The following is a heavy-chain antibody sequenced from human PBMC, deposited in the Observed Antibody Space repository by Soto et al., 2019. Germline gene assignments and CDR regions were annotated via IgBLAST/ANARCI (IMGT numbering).Heavy chain of an antibody. CDR1: GGSVSSPNYF. D-gene: IGHD5-12*01. CDR3: ARGAMSADDQSDWSDP. CDR2: IFYNGRT. V-gene: IGHV4-39*01. Sequence: QVPLQDEGPGLVMSSETLSLTCSVSGGSVSSPNYFWVWVRRAPGKGPEWIGNIFYNGRTDYNPSLQSRVTISVDSSKNQFSLKLGSVTAADTAIYYCARGAMSADDQSDWSDPWGHGTLVTVSS. J-gene: IGHJ5*02.